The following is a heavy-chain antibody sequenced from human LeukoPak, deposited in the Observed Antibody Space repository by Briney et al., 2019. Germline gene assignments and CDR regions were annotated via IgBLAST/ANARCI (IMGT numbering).Heavy chain of an antibody. V-gene: IGHV1-24*01. CDR3: ATGPPDRYYYYGMDV. Sequence: ASVKVSCKVSGYTLTELSMHWVRQAPGKGLEWMGGFDPEDGETIYAQKFQGRVTMTEDTSTGTAYMELSSLRSEDTAVYYCATGPPDRYYYYGMDVWGQGTTVTVSS. CDR1: GYTLTELS. CDR2: FDPEDGET. J-gene: IGHJ6*02.